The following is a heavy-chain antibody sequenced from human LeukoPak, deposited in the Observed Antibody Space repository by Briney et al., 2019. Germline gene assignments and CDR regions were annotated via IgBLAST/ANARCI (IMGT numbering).Heavy chain of an antibody. D-gene: IGHD2-15*01. Sequence: HSGGSLRLSCAASGFPLSSSWMHWVRQAPGKGLVWVSRIRSDGSSADYAGSVKGRFTISRDNARNTVYLQMNSLGAEDTAVYFCARDPHFCSGGTCGDYFGYWGQGTLVTVSS. CDR2: IRSDGSSA. J-gene: IGHJ4*02. CDR3: ARDPHFCSGGTCGDYFGY. CDR1: GFPLSSSW. V-gene: IGHV3-74*01.